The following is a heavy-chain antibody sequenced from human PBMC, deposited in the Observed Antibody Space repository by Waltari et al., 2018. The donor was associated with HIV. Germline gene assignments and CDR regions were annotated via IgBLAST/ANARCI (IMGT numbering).Heavy chain of an antibody. CDR2: ISSSSSYI. CDR1: GFTFSSYS. CDR3: ARDTSFWSSPDLDAFDI. D-gene: IGHD3-3*01. Sequence: EVQLVESGGGLVKPGGSLRLSCAASGFTFSSYSMYWVRQAPGKGLEWVSSISSSSSYIYYADSVKGRFTISRDNAKNSLYLQMNSLRAEDTAVYYCARDTSFWSSPDLDAFDIWGQGTMVTVSS. J-gene: IGHJ3*02. V-gene: IGHV3-21*01.